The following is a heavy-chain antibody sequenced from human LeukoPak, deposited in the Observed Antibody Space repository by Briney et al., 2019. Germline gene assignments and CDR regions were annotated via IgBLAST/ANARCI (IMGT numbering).Heavy chain of an antibody. CDR1: GGSFSGYY. J-gene: IGHJ6*02. CDR2: INHSGST. CDR3: ARGDRHYYYGMDV. Sequence: SETLSLTCAVYGGSFSGYYWSWIRQPPGKGLEWIGEINHSGSTNYNPSLKSRVTISVDTSKSQFSLKLSSVTAADTAVYYCARGDRHYYYGMDVWGQGTTVTVSS. V-gene: IGHV4-34*01.